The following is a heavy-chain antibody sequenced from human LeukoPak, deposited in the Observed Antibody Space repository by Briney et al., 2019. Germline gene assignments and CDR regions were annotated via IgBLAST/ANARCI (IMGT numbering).Heavy chain of an antibody. CDR1: GGSISSGGYS. CDR3: ARRNYGVDV. J-gene: IGHJ6*02. V-gene: IGHV4-30-2*01. CDR2: IYHSGST. Sequence: SETLSLTCAVSGGSISSGGYSWSWIRQPPGKGLEWIGYIYHSGSTYYNPSLKSRVTISVDRSKNQFSLKLSSVTAADTAVYYCARRNYGVDVWGQGTTVTVSS.